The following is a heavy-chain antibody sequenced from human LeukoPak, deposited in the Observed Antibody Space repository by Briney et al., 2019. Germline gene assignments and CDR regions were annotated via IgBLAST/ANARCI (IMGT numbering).Heavy chain of an antibody. D-gene: IGHD6-19*01. V-gene: IGHV3-23*01. CDR2: ISGSGGST. J-gene: IGHJ5*02. CDR1: GFTFSSYA. CDR3: AKQQPEQWLVREGWFDP. Sequence: PGGSLRLSCAASGFTFSSYAMSWVRQAPGKGLEGVSAISGSGGSTYYADSVKGRFTISRDNSKNTLYLQMNSLRAEDTAVYYCAKQQPEQWLVREGWFDPWGQGTLVTVSS.